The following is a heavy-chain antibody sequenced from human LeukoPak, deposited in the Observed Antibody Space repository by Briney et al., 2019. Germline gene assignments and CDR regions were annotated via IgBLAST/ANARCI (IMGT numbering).Heavy chain of an antibody. Sequence: ASVKVSCKASGGTFSSYAISWVRQAPGQGLEWMGGIIPIFGTANYAQKFQGRVTITADESTSTAYMELSSLRSEDTAVYYCARDPPVGAMVRGVPDYYYMDVWGKGTTVTVSS. CDR1: GGTFSSYA. CDR2: IIPIFGTA. CDR3: ARDPPVGAMVRGVPDYYYMDV. D-gene: IGHD3-10*01. V-gene: IGHV1-69*13. J-gene: IGHJ6*03.